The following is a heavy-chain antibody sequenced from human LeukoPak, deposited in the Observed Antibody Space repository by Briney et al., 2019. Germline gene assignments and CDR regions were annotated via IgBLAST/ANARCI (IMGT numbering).Heavy chain of an antibody. J-gene: IGHJ3*02. CDR3: ARVPPTSIAVAGGTVGAFDI. D-gene: IGHD6-19*01. CDR1: GGSISSGGYY. Sequence: SQTLSLTCTVSGGSISSGGYYWSWIRQHPGKGLEWIGYIYYSGSTYYNPSLKSRVTISVDTSKNQFSLKLSSVTAADTAVYYCARVPPTSIAVAGGTVGAFDIWGQGTMVTVSS. V-gene: IGHV4-31*03. CDR2: IYYSGST.